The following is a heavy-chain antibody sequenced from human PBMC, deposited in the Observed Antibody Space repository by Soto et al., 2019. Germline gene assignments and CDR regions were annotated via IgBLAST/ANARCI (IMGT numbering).Heavy chain of an antibody. CDR2: IMPIVGRP. Sequence: QVQLVQSGAEVKKPGSSVKVSCKASGGTFNNYAFSWVRQAPGQGLEWLGGIMPIVGRPDYAQKFRDRVTITADESTTTGPMGLRSLRSEDTPVYYCATWLKEAGIGTSYYNAMDVWGQGTTVTVS. V-gene: IGHV1-69*12. J-gene: IGHJ6*02. CDR1: GGTFNNYA. CDR3: ATWLKEAGIGTSYYNAMDV. D-gene: IGHD6-19*01.